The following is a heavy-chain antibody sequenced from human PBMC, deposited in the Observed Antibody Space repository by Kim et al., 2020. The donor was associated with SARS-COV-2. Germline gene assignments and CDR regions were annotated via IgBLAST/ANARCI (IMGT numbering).Heavy chain of an antibody. D-gene: IGHD3-16*01. CDR3: AKDMIGGAPDYFDY. CDR1: GYTFSDYA. J-gene: IGHJ4*02. Sequence: GGYLRLSCAASGYTFSDYAIHWVRQAPGKGLEWVAVISSDGDIQYYAASVRGRFTISRDNSKNMLFLQMDRLGPDDTAVYYCAKDMIGGAPDYFDYWGQGTLVTVSS. CDR2: ISSDGDIQ. V-gene: IGHV3-30-3*01.